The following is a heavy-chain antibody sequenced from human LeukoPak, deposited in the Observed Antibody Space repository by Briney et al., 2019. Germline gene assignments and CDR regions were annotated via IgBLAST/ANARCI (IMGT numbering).Heavy chain of an antibody. CDR3: ARHDWQLHNWFDP. D-gene: IGHD2-15*01. CDR1: GGTFSSYA. V-gene: IGHV1-69*13. J-gene: IGHJ5*02. Sequence: ASVKVSCKASGGTFSSYAISWVRQAPGQGLEWMGGIIPIFGTANYAQKFQGRVTITADESTSTAYMELSSLRSEDTAVYYCARHDWQLHNWFDPWGQGTLVTVPS. CDR2: IIPIFGTA.